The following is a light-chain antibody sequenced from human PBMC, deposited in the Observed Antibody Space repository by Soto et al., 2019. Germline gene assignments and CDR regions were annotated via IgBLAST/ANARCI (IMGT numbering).Light chain of an antibody. V-gene: IGLV2-18*01. Sequence: QSALTQPPSVSGSPGQSVTISCSGTIDDVTAYYRVSWYQQTPGTAPKLMIYDVSNRPSGVPDRFSGSRSGNTASLTISGLQAEDVGEYYCSVYTRTSTYGFGTGTKLTVL. CDR3: SVYTRTSTYG. CDR2: DVS. J-gene: IGLJ1*01. CDR1: IDDVTAYYR.